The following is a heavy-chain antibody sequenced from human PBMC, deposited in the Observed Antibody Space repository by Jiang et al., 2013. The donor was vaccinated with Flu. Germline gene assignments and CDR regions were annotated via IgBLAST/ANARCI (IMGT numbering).Heavy chain of an antibody. D-gene: IGHD1-26*01. CDR2: IIPIFGTA. V-gene: IGHV1-69*13. Sequence: QSGAEVKEPGASVKVSCKASGYIFSAYYIHWVRQAPGQGLEWMGGIIPIFGTANYAQKFQGRVTITADESTGTAYMELSSLRSEDTAVYYCARDRESGSYSYYFDYWGQGTLVT. J-gene: IGHJ4*02. CDR3: ARDRESGSYSYYFDY. CDR1: GYIFSAYY.